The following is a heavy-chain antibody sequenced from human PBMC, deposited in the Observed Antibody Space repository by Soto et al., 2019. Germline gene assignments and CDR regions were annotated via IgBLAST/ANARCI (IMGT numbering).Heavy chain of an antibody. CDR1: GGSISSYY. CDR2: IYYSGST. D-gene: IGHD3-9*01. J-gene: IGHJ6*02. Sequence: SETLSLTCTVSGGSISSYYWSWIRQPPGKGLEWIGYIYYSGSTNYNPSLKSRVTISVDTSKNQFSLKLSSVTAAGTAVYYCARGRGYYDILTGYYHYYYGMDVWGQGTTVTV. CDR3: ARGRGYYDILTGYYHYYYGMDV. V-gene: IGHV4-59*01.